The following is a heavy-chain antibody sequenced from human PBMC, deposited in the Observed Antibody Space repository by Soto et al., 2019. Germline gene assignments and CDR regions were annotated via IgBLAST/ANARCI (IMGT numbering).Heavy chain of an antibody. J-gene: IGHJ4*02. CDR1: GDSISSRSYY. D-gene: IGHD2-21*02. CDR2: IYYSGST. V-gene: IGHV4-39*01. Sequence: SETLSLTCTVTGDSISSRSYYWGWIRQPPGKGLEWIGSIYYSGSTYNNPSLRSRVSMSIDTSKDQFSLKLKSVTAADTALYFCARQRTSVVTQAYFDVWGQGSLVTV. CDR3: ARQRTSVVTQAYFDV.